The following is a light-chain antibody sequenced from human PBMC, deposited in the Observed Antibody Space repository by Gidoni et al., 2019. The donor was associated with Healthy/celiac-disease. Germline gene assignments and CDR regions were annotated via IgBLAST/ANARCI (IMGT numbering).Light chain of an antibody. CDR3: SSYTSSSTLVV. Sequence: SALTHPASVSGSPGQSITISCTGTSSDVGGYNYVSWYQQHPGKAPKLMIYEVSNRPSGVSNRFSGSKSGNTASLTISGLQAEDEADYYCSSYTSSSTLVVFGGGTKLTVL. J-gene: IGLJ2*01. V-gene: IGLV2-14*01. CDR2: EVS. CDR1: SSDVGGYNY.